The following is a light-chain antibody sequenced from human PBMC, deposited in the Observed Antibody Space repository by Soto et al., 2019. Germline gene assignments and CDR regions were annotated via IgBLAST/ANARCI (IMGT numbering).Light chain of an antibody. Sequence: QSVLTQPPSASGTPGQRVTIFCSGSTSNIGTNTVIWYQQLPGAAPKLLIYSDNQRPSGVPDRFSGSKSGPSASLAISGLQSEYEADYYCAAWDVSLVVFGGGTKLTVL. J-gene: IGLJ2*01. CDR2: SDN. V-gene: IGLV1-44*01. CDR3: AAWDVSLVV. CDR1: TSNIGTNT.